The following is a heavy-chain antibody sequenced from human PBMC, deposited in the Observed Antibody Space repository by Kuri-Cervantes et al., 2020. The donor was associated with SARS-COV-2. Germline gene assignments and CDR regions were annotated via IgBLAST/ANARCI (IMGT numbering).Heavy chain of an antibody. Sequence: SETLSLTCTVSGGSISSGSYYWSWIRQPAGKGLEWIGYNYNSGSTNYNPSLKGRVTISVDTSKNQFSLKLSSVTAADAAMYYCARDPNANHNNWFDPWGQGTLVTVSS. CDR2: NYNSGST. CDR1: GGSISSGSYY. D-gene: IGHD4/OR15-4a*01. CDR3: ARDPNANHNNWFDP. J-gene: IGHJ5*02. V-gene: IGHV4-61*09.